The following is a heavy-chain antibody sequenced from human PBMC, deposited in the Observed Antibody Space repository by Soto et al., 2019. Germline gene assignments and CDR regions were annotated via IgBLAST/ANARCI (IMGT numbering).Heavy chain of an antibody. Sequence: QVQLVQSGAEVKKPGASVKVSCKASGYTFTSYGISWVRQAPXQGLXXMGWISAYHGNTNYAQKLQGRVTMTTDTSXXXXXXXXXXXXXXXXXXXXXXXXXXDFWXXXXXFDYLGQGTLGTVSS. V-gene: IGHV1-18*01. J-gene: IGHJ4*02. CDR3: XXXXXDFWXXXXXFDY. CDR2: ISAYHGNT. CDR1: GYTFTSYG. D-gene: IGHD3-3*01.